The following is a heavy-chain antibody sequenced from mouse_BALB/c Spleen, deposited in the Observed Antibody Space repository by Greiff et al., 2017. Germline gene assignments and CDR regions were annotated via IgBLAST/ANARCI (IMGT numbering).Heavy chain of an antibody. D-gene: IGHD3-2*01. CDR1: GFTFSDYY. Sequence: EVMLVESGGGLVKPGGSLKLSCAASGFTFSDYYMYWVRQTPEKRLEWVATISDGGSYTYYPDSVKGRFTISRDNAKNNLYLQMSSLKSEDTAMYYCARDQDSSGYVRFAYWGQGTLVTVSA. CDR2: ISDGGSYT. J-gene: IGHJ3*01. V-gene: IGHV5-4*02. CDR3: ARDQDSSGYVRFAY.